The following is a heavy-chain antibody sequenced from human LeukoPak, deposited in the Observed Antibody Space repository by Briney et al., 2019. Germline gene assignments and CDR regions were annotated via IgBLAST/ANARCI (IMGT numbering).Heavy chain of an antibody. CDR1: GFTFSMYA. Sequence: GGSLRLSCAASGFTFSMYAMHWVGQAPGKGLEYVSAISSDGGSTYYANSVKGRFTISRDNSKNTLYLQMGSLRAEDMAVYYCVNYGMDVWGQGTTVTVSS. V-gene: IGHV3-64*01. CDR2: ISSDGGST. CDR3: VNYGMDV. J-gene: IGHJ6*02.